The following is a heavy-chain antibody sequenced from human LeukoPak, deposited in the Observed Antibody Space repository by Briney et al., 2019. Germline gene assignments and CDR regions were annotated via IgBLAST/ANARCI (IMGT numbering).Heavy chain of an antibody. D-gene: IGHD5/OR15-5a*01. CDR2: INNDGRSA. CDR3: ARGTSTALDY. Sequence: GGSLRLFCAASEFTFSSYWMHWVRQAPGKGLVWVSRINNDGRSASYADSVKGRFTISRDNTKNTLYLQMNSLRAEDTAVYFCARGTSTALDYWGQGTLVTVSS. CDR1: EFTFSSYW. V-gene: IGHV3-74*01. J-gene: IGHJ4*02.